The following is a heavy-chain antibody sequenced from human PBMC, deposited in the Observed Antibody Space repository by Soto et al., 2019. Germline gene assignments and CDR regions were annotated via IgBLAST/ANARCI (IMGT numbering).Heavy chain of an antibody. CDR2: IFHTGST. J-gene: IGHJ4*02. D-gene: IGHD3-22*01. Sequence: PSETLSLTCGVSGGSISSSNWWSWVRQPPGKGLEWIGEIFHTGSTNYNPSLSLKSRVTVSVDKSKNQFSLKLSSVTAADTAMYYCATSSLRYYYNSSSPIDYWGQGTLVTVSS. CDR3: ATSSLRYYYNSSSPIDY. CDR1: GGSISSSNW. V-gene: IGHV4-4*02.